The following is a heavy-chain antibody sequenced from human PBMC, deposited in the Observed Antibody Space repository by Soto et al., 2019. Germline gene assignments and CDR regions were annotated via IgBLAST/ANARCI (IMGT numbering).Heavy chain of an antibody. CDR3: ENSYWPVGNY. D-gene: IGHD1-26*01. Sequence: PVGSLRLSGAASGFTFSIYWMHWARQVPGKGLVWVSRIKSDGTGTSYADSVKGRFTISRDSAKNTLYLQMNSLRAEDTAIYYCENSYWPVGNYWGQGIPVTVSS. CDR2: IKSDGTGT. J-gene: IGHJ4*02. V-gene: IGHV3-74*01. CDR1: GFTFSIYW.